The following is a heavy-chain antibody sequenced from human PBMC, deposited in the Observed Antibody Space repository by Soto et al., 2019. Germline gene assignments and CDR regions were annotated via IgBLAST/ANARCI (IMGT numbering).Heavy chain of an antibody. CDR3: ATRTSVFGIVTFY. J-gene: IGHJ4*02. CDR1: GDSVSNGNW. V-gene: IGHV4-4*02. CDR2: IHQSADT. Sequence: QVQLKESGPGLVTPWGTLSLTCAVSGDSVSNGNWWCWVRQPPGRGLEWVGEIHQSADTNYNPSLKSRVTVSADRSNTQYSLRLNSVSAADTAMYYCATRTSVFGIVTFYWGQGILVTVSS. D-gene: IGHD3-16*01.